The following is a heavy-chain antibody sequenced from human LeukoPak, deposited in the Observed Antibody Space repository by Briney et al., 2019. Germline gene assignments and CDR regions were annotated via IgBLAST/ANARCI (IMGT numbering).Heavy chain of an antibody. CDR2: IYTSGST. D-gene: IGHD3-10*01. CDR1: GGSISSYY. V-gene: IGHV4-4*07. CDR3: ARGPLWFGNPGTFDY. Sequence: SETLSLTCTASGGSISSYYWSWIRQPAGKGLEWIGRIYTSGSTNYNPSLKSRVTMSVDTSKNQFSLKLSSVTAADTAVYYCARGPLWFGNPGTFDYWGQGTLVTVSS. J-gene: IGHJ4*02.